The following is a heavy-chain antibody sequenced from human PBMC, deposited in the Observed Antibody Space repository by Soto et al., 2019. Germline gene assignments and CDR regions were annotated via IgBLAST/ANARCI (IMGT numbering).Heavy chain of an antibody. CDR2: ITPIFGTA. D-gene: IGHD3-22*01. CDR3: ARGWGYDTSDYYYAY. J-gene: IGHJ4*02. Sequence: QVQLIQSGAEVKKPGSSVKVSCKAYGGTFSRYAIIWVRQAPGQGLEWMGGITPIFGTANYAQKFQGRVAITADESTRTSYMELRSLRSVDTAVYYCARGWGYDTSDYYYAYWGQGTLITVSS. V-gene: IGHV1-69*01. CDR1: GGTFSRYA.